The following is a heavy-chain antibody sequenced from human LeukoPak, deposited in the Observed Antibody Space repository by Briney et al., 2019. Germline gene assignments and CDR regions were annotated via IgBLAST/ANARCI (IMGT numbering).Heavy chain of an antibody. Sequence: GGSLRLSCVASGFIFSDYGMDWVRQAPGKGLEWISYIGASSSSIDYADSVKGRFTISRDNAKNSLFLQMHSLTVEDTAVYYCARGGAARPDYWGQGTLVTVSS. CDR1: GFIFSDYG. CDR2: IGASSSSI. CDR3: ARGGAARPDY. J-gene: IGHJ4*02. D-gene: IGHD6-6*01. V-gene: IGHV3-48*01.